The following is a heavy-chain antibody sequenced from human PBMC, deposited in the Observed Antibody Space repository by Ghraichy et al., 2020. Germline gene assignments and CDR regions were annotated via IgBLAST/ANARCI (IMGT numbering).Heavy chain of an antibody. CDR1: GFAFSGYH. V-gene: IGHV3-43*01. D-gene: IGHD1-26*01. Sequence: GESLNISCAASGFAFSGYHMHWVRLAPGKGLEWISLISPDGSTTVYADSVKGRFTTSRDNSKNSLFLQMNSLRSEDSALYYCAKDISGSIDYWGQGTLVTVSS. CDR3: AKDISGSIDY. J-gene: IGHJ4*02. CDR2: ISPDGSTT.